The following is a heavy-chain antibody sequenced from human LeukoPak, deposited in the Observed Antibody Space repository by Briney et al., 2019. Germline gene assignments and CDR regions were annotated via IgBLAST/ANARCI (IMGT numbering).Heavy chain of an antibody. CDR1: GFTVSSNY. CDR3: AREDGDPYSPFDY. D-gene: IGHD2-15*01. CDR2: IYSGGST. V-gene: IGHV3-53*01. J-gene: IGHJ4*02. Sequence: GRSLRLSCAVSGFTVSSNYMTWVRQAPGKGLEWVSVIYSGGSTYYTDSVKGRFTISRDNSRNTLYLQMNSLRAEDTAVYYCAREDGDPYSPFDYWGQGTLVTVSS.